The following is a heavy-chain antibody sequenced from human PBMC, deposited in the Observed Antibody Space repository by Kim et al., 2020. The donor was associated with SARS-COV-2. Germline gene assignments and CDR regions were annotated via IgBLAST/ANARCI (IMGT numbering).Heavy chain of an antibody. CDR3: ARVGGDFWSGTAYYYYGMDV. CDR2: IIPIFGTA. V-gene: IGHV1-69*13. CDR1: GGTFSSYA. D-gene: IGHD3-3*01. Sequence: SVKVSCKASGGTFSSYAISWVRQAPGQGLEWMGGIIPIFGTANYAQKFQGRVTITADESTSTAYMELSSLRSEDTAVYYCARVGGDFWSGTAYYYYGMDVWGQGTTVTVSS. J-gene: IGHJ6*02.